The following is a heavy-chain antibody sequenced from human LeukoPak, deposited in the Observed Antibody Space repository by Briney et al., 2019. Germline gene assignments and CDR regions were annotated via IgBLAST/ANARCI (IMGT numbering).Heavy chain of an antibody. Sequence: PSETLSLTCTVSGYSISSGYYWGWIRQPPGKGLEWFGSIYHSGSPYPNPSLKSRVTMSVDSSKNQFSLKLSSVTAADTAVYYCARGDCSGGSCYSAYWFDPWGQGTLVTVSS. V-gene: IGHV4-38-2*02. J-gene: IGHJ5*02. D-gene: IGHD2-15*01. CDR1: GYSISSGYY. CDR2: IYHSGSP. CDR3: ARGDCSGGSCYSAYWFDP.